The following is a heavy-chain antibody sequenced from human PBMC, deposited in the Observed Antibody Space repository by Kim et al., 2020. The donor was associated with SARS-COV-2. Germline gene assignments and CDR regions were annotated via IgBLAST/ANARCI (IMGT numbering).Heavy chain of an antibody. CDR3: ARDAAGPVDY. V-gene: IGHV7-4-1*02. Sequence: NPTYAQGCTGRFVFSLDTSVSTAYLQISSLKAEDTAVYYCARDAAGPVDYWGQGTLVTVPS. J-gene: IGHJ4*02. D-gene: IGHD6-19*01. CDR2: NP.